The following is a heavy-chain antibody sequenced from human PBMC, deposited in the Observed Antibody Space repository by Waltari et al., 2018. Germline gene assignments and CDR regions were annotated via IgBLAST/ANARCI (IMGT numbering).Heavy chain of an antibody. J-gene: IGHJ6*02. D-gene: IGHD5-12*01. CDR1: GGTFSSYA. Sequence: QVQLVQSGAEVKKPGSSVKVSCKASGGTFSSYAISWVRQAPGQGLEWMGGIIPIFGTAIYVKKFQGRVTITADESTSTAYMGLSSLRSEDTAVYYCARDRSGYDPKDYYYGMDVWGQGTTVTVSS. CDR2: IIPIFGTA. V-gene: IGHV1-69*12. CDR3: ARDRSGYDPKDYYYGMDV.